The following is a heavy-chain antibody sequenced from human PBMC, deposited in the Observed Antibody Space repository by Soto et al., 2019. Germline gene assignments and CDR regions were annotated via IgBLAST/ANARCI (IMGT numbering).Heavy chain of an antibody. CDR1: GFTFSSYG. V-gene: IGHV3-33*01. CDR2: IWYDGSNK. J-gene: IGHJ6*02. CDR3: ARDGRMSRYFDWFQKDYYYYGMDV. Sequence: GGSLRLSCAASGFTFSSYGMHWVRQAPGKGLEWVAVIWYDGSNKYYADSVKGRFTISRDNSKNTLYLQMNSLRAEDTAVYYCARDGRMSRYFDWFQKDYYYYGMDVWGQGTTVTVSS. D-gene: IGHD3-9*01.